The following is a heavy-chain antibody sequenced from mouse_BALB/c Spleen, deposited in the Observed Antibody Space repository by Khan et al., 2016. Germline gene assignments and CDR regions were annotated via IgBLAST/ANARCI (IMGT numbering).Heavy chain of an antibody. CDR1: GYTFTSYT. CDR3: AREGLLLGYFDY. J-gene: IGHJ2*01. D-gene: IGHD2-12*01. Sequence: QVQLQQSGAELARPGASVKMSCKASGYTFTSYTMFWVKQRPGQGLEWIGYINPSSDYTDYNQKFKDKATLTADKSSSTAYMQLNSLTSEDSAVYYCAREGLLLGYFDYWGRGTTLTVSS. V-gene: IGHV1-4*01. CDR2: INPSSDYT.